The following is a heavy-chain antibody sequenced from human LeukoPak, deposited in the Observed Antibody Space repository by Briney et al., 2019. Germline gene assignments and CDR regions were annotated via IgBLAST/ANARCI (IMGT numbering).Heavy chain of an antibody. V-gene: IGHV3-48*01. CDR1: GFTFNSYA. D-gene: IGHD3-3*01. CDR3: ARGDPIYDFWSGGDY. J-gene: IGHJ4*02. CDR2: ISSSSNVI. Sequence: GESLRLSCAASGFTFNSYAFNWVRQAPGKGLEWVSYISSSSNVIYYTDSVKRRFTISRDNARNLLSLQMNSLRAEDTAVYYCARGDPIYDFWSGGDYWGQGSLVTVSS.